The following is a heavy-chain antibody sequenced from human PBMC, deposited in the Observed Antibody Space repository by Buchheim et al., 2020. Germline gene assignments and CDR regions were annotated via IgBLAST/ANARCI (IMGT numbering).Heavy chain of an antibody. CDR1: GGSISSYY. CDR2: IYYSGST. CDR3: ARETLYYDILTGYYLGWFDP. V-gene: IGHV4-59*01. D-gene: IGHD3-9*01. J-gene: IGHJ5*02. Sequence: QVQLQESGPGLVKPSETLSLTCTVSGGSISSYYWSWIRQPPGKGLEWIGYIYYSGSTNYNPSLKSRVTISVDTSKNQFSLKLSSVTAADTAVYYCARETLYYDILTGYYLGWFDPWGQGTL.